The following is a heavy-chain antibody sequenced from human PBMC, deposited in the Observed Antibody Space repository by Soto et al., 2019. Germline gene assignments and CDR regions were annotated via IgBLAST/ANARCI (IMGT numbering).Heavy chain of an antibody. J-gene: IGHJ3*02. CDR2: ISWDGGST. CDR1: GFTFDDYT. V-gene: IGHV3-43*01. CDR3: AKGGPFKQWLVKDRGDAFDI. D-gene: IGHD6-19*01. Sequence: GGSLRLSCAASGFTFDDYTMHWVRQAPGKGLEWVSLISWDGGSTYYADSVKGRFTISRDNSKNSLYLQMNSLRTEDTALYYCAKGGPFKQWLVKDRGDAFDIWGQGTMVTVS.